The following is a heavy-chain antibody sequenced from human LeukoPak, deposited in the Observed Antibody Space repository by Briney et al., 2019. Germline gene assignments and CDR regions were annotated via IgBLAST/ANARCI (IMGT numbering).Heavy chain of an antibody. V-gene: IGHV1-69*13. Sequence: ASVKVSCKASGGTFSSYAISWVRQAPGQGLEWMGGIIPIFGTANYAQKFQGRVTITADDSTSTAYMELSSLRSEDTAVYYCAREHPRGGAFDIWGQGTMGTVSS. CDR2: IIPIFGTA. CDR1: GGTFSSYA. J-gene: IGHJ3*02. CDR3: AREHPRGGAFDI. D-gene: IGHD6-25*01.